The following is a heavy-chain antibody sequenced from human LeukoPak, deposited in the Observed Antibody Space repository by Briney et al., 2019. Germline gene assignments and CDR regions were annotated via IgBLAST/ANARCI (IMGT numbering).Heavy chain of an antibody. CDR1: GYSFTSYW. CDR2: IYPGDSDT. CDR3: ARQLDYYDSSGQTGLWRGVYYFDY. Sequence: GESLKISCKGSGYSFTSYWIGWVRQMPGKDLEWMGIIYPGDSDTRYSPSFQGQVTISADKSISTAYLQWSSLKASDTAMYYCARQLDYYDSSGQTGLWRGVYYFDYWGQGTLVTVSS. D-gene: IGHD3-22*01. V-gene: IGHV5-51*01. J-gene: IGHJ4*02.